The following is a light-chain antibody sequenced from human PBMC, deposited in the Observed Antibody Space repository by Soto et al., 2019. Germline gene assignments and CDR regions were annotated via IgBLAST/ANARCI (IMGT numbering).Light chain of an antibody. V-gene: IGLV2-14*01. CDR1: SSDVGGYKY. CDR2: DVS. Sequence: QSALTQPASVSGSPGQSITISCTGTSSDVGGYKYVSWYQQHPGKAPKLMIYDVSNRPSGVSNRFSGSKSGNTASLTISGLQAEDEADYFCNSYTGSSTPAVVFGGGTQLTVL. J-gene: IGLJ2*01. CDR3: NSYTGSSTPAVV.